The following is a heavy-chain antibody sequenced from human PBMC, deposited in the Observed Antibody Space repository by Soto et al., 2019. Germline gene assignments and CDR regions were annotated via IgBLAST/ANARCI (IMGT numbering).Heavy chain of an antibody. V-gene: IGHV3-23*01. D-gene: IGHD3-22*01. CDR2: IGGSGGST. Sequence: AGGSLRLSCAASGFTFSSYAMSWVRQAPGRGLEWVLAIGGSGGSTYYADSVKGRFTISRDNSKNTLFLQMNSLRAEDTAVYYCAKDPYYYDTSEMDVWGQGTTVTVSS. CDR1: GFTFSSYA. CDR3: AKDPYYYDTSEMDV. J-gene: IGHJ6*02.